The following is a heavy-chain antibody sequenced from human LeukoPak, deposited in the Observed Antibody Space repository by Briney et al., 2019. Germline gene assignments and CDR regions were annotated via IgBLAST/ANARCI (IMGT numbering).Heavy chain of an antibody. V-gene: IGHV3-7*01. CDR3: ARLTMVGGVPHLDY. CDR1: GFTFNYAW. D-gene: IGHD3-10*01. CDR2: IKQNGSDK. J-gene: IGHJ4*02. Sequence: PGGSLRLSCEVSGFTFNYAWMSWVRQAPGKGLEWVSNIKQNGSDKYYVDSVKGRFTISRDNAKNSLYLQMNSLRAEDTAVYYCARLTMVGGVPHLDYWGQGTLVTVSS.